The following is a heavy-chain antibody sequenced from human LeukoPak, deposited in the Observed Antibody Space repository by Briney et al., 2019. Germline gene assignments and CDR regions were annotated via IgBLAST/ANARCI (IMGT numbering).Heavy chain of an antibody. V-gene: IGHV5-51*01. Sequence: NPGESLKISCKGSGYSFTSYWIGWVRQMPGKGLEWMGIIYPGDSDTRYSPSFQGQVTISADKSISTAYLQWSSLKASDTAMYYCARPSISAMVPISGPHDAFDIWGQGTMVTVSS. CDR2: IYPGDSDT. J-gene: IGHJ3*02. CDR1: GYSFTSYW. D-gene: IGHD5-18*01. CDR3: ARPSISAMVPISGPHDAFDI.